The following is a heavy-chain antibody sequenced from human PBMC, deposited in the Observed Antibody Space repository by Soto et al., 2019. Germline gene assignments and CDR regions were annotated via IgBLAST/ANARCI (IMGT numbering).Heavy chain of an antibody. CDR2: IFYSGST. Sequence: SETLSLTCTVSGGSITSSSFYWGWIRQLPGKGLEWIGSIFYSGSTYYNPSPRSRVTIYIDLSKNQFSLKLSSVTAADTAVYCCARHLVVAATTYNWFDLWGQGTLVTVS. J-gene: IGHJ5*02. D-gene: IGHD2-15*01. CDR3: ARHLVVAATTYNWFDL. V-gene: IGHV4-39*01. CDR1: GGSITSSSFY.